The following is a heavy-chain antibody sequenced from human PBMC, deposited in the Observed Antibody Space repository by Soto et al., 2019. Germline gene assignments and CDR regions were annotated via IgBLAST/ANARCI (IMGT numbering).Heavy chain of an antibody. CDR3: ARGFGRFNW. CDR1: GFTFNDFE. CDR2: IDGSGTTK. D-gene: IGHD1-20*01. Sequence: EVQLLESGGGLVQPGGSLRLSCGVSGFTFNDFEMNWVRQAPGKGLEWLAYIDGSGTTKKYADSVRGRFTISRDNTNTSLFMQMGRLSAADTAIYYVARGFGRFNWWGQGTLVYVSP. J-gene: IGHJ4*02. V-gene: IGHV3-48*03.